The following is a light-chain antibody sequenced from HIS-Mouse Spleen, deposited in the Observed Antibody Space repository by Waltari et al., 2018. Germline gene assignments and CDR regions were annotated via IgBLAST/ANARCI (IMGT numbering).Light chain of an antibody. J-gene: IGLJ3*02. CDR2: DVS. CDR1: SIDVGGYNY. Sequence: QSALTQPASPSGSPGQSITISCTGTSIDVGGYNYVSWYQQHPGKAPKLMIYDVSNRPSGVSNRFSGSKSGNTASLTISGLQAEDEADYYCSSYTSSSTLVFGGGTKLTVL. CDR3: SSYTSSSTLV. V-gene: IGLV2-14*03.